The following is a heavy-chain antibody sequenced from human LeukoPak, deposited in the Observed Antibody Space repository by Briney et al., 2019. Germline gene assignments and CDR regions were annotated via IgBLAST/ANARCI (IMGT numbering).Heavy chain of an antibody. CDR3: ARGLSGNSSKAY. CDR2: INHSGST. J-gene: IGHJ4*02. CDR1: GGSFSGYY. Sequence: PSETLSLTCAVYGGSFSGYYWSWTRQPPGKGLEWIGEINHSGSTNYNPSLKSRVTISVDTSKNQFSLKLSSVTAADTAVYYCARGLSGNSSKAYWGQGTLVTVSS. D-gene: IGHD3-3*01. V-gene: IGHV4-34*01.